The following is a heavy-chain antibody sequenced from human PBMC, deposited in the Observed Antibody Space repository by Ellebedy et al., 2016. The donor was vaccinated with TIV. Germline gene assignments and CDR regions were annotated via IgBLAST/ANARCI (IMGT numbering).Heavy chain of an antibody. V-gene: IGHV1-8*01. CDR1: GYTFSAYD. CDR3: ARITSILLRDRVRGVKGYDF. Sequence: AASVKVSCKASGYTFSAYDIDWVRRAAGQGLEWMGWMNPNNGDTGYAQRFQGRVTMTRDTSTGTAYMELSSLKSEDTATYFCARITSILLRDRVRGVKGYDFWGQGTLVTVSS. CDR2: MNPNNGDT. J-gene: IGHJ4*02. D-gene: IGHD3-10*01.